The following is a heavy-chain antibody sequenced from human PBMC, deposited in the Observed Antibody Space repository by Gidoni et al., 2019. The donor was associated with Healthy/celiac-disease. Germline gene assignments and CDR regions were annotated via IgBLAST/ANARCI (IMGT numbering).Heavy chain of an antibody. CDR3: AREFVSLTFWSGYGGFDP. J-gene: IGHJ5*02. Sequence: QVQLVQSGAEVKKPGASVKVSCKAAGYTFTSYAMHWVRQAPGQRLEWMGWINAGNGTTKYSQKFQSRVTITRDTSASTAYMELSSLRSEDTAVYYCAREFVSLTFWSGYGGFDPWGQGTLVTVSS. V-gene: IGHV1-3*01. CDR2: INAGNGTT. D-gene: IGHD3-3*01. CDR1: GYTFTSYA.